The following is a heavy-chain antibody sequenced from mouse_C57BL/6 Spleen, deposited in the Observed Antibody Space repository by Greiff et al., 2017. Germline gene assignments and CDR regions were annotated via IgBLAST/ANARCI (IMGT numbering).Heavy chain of an antibody. CDR3: VREEELGYYFYY. D-gene: IGHD4-1*01. J-gene: IGHJ2*01. CDR2: IRSKSSNYAT. V-gene: IGHV10-3*01. CDR1: GFTFNTYA. Sequence: GGGLVPPKGSLKLSCAASGFTFNTYAMHWVRQAPGKGLEWVARIRSKSSNYATYYADSVKDRFTISRDDSQIMLYLQMNNLKTEDTAMYYCVREEELGYYFYYWGQGTTLTVSS.